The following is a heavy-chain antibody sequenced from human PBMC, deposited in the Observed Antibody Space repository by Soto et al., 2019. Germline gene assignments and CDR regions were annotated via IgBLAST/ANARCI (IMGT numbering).Heavy chain of an antibody. CDR3: ARAGFCSTTSCSDAFDI. CDR2: INAGNGNT. V-gene: IGHV1-3*01. J-gene: IGHJ3*02. Sequence: ASVKVSCKASGYTFTNYAMHCVRQAPGQRPEWMGWINAGNGNTKFSQRFQGRVTITRDTSANIAYMELSSLTSEDTAVYYCARAGFCSTTSCSDAFDIWGQGTMVTLSS. CDR1: GYTFTNYA. D-gene: IGHD2-2*01.